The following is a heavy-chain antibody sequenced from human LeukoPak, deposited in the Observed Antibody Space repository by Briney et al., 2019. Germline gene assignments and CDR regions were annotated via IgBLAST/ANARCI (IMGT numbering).Heavy chain of an antibody. Sequence: GVSLRLSCAASGCTFSRYTMNWVREAPWKGLEWVSHISTSGSAMYYADSVKGRFTISRDNAKDSLYLQMNSLRDEDTAVYYCASSGSYRFDYWGQGTLVTVSS. J-gene: IGHJ4*02. D-gene: IGHD1-26*01. CDR3: ASSGSYRFDY. CDR1: GCTFSRYT. CDR2: ISTSGSAM. V-gene: IGHV3-48*02.